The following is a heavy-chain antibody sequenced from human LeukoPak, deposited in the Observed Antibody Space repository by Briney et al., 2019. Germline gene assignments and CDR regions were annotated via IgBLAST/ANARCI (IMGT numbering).Heavy chain of an antibody. CDR2: IHYSGTT. V-gene: IGHV4-59*12. J-gene: IGHJ3*02. Sequence: SETLSLTCTVSGGAINDYYWSWIRQPPGKGLEWIAYIHYSGTTNYNPSLKSRVTISLDTSKNQFSLKLSSVTAADTAVYYCARDEDGYNYGTTFDIWGQGTMVTVSS. CDR3: ARDEDGYNYGTTFDI. CDR1: GGAINDYY. D-gene: IGHD5-24*01.